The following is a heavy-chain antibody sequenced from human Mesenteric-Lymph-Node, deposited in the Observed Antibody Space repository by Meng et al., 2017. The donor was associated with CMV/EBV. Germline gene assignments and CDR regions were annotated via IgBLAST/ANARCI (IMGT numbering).Heavy chain of an antibody. V-gene: IGHV3-9*01. CDR2: ISWNSGTI. Sequence: SLKISCAASGFTFDDYAMHWVRQAPGKGLEWVSGISWNSGTIGYADSVKGRFTISRDNAKNSLYLQMNSLRVEDTALYYCAKDGAAAATSLDTYYYGMDVWGQGTTVTVSS. CDR1: GFTFDDYA. D-gene: IGHD2-15*01. CDR3: AKDGAAAATSLDTYYYGMDV. J-gene: IGHJ6*02.